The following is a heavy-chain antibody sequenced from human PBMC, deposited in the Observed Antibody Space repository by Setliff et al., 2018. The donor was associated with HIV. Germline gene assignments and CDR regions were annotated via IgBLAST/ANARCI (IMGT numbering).Heavy chain of an antibody. V-gene: IGHV1-2*02. CDR2: ISPYNGDT. J-gene: IGHJ4*02. CDR1: EYTFIDYF. Sequence: ASVKVSCKAFEYTFIDYFIHWVRQAPGQGLEWMGWISPYNGDTKILQKFRGRVTMTRDTSINTAYLEFSGLRSDDTAVYYCARDEPKNTEAAPAYWGQGTLVTVSS. D-gene: IGHD6-6*01. CDR3: ARDEPKNTEAAPAY.